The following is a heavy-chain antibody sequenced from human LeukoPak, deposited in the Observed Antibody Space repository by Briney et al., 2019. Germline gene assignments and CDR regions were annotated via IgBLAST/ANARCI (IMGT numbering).Heavy chain of an antibody. J-gene: IGHJ4*02. D-gene: IGHD6-6*01. Sequence: ASVKVSCKASGYTFTGYYMHWVRQAPGQGLEWMGRINPNSGGTNYAQKFQGRVTMTRDTSISTAYMKLGRLRSDDTAVYYCERDRSSIDYWGQGTLFTVSS. CDR2: INPNSGGT. CDR3: ERDRSSIDY. CDR1: GYTFTGYY. V-gene: IGHV1-2*06.